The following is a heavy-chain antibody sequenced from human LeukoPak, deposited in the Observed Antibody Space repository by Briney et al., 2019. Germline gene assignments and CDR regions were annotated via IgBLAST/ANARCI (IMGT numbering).Heavy chain of an antibody. V-gene: IGHV3-30-3*01. Sequence: GGSLRLSCAASGFTFSSYAMHWVRQAPGKGLEWVAIISYDGSKKYYADSVQGRFTISRDNSKNTLYLQMNSLRAEDTAVYYCAKAGVPWGQGTLVTVSS. CDR2: ISYDGSKK. D-gene: IGHD1-14*01. CDR3: AKAGVP. J-gene: IGHJ5*02. CDR1: GFTFSSYA.